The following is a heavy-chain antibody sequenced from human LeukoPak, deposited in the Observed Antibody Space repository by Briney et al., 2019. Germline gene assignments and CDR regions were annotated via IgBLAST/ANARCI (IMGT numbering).Heavy chain of an antibody. CDR3: ARDLLVPAAINLCCRYMDV. CDR2: ISSSSSYI. CDR1: GFTFSSYS. V-gene: IGHV3-21*01. J-gene: IGHJ6*03. D-gene: IGHD2-2*01. Sequence: PGGSLRLSCAASGFTFSSYSMNWVRQAPGKGLEWVSSISSSSSYIYYADSVKGRFTISRDNAKNSLYLQMNSLRAEDTAVYYCARDLLVPAAINLCCRYMDVWGKGTTVTVSS.